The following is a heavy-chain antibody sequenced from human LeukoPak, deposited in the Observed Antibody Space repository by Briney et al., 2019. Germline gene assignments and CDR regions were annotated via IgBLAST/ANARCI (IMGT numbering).Heavy chain of an antibody. V-gene: IGHV3-30*02. CDR3: AKDLNYSSGWYYFDY. Sequence: GGSLRLSCAASGFTFSNYWMHWVRQAPGKGLEWVAFIRYDGSNKYYADSVKGRFTISRDNSKNTLYLQMNSLRAEDTAVYYCAKDLNYSSGWYYFDYWGQGTLVTVSS. D-gene: IGHD6-19*01. CDR1: GFTFSNYW. CDR2: IRYDGSNK. J-gene: IGHJ4*02.